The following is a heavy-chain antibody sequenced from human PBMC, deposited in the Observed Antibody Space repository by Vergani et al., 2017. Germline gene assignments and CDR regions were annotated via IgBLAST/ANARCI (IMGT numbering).Heavy chain of an antibody. CDR2: ISASGNA. V-gene: IGHV4-38-2*01. J-gene: IGHJ3*01. CDR3: ARRGGGYYSGGKVHPLRTAFDV. CDR1: GYSISSGYY. Sequence: QVQLQESGPGLVKPSETLSLTCAVSGYSISSGYYWGWIRQPPGKGLVWIGHISASGNASHSPSLKTRVSMSVDTSKNQFSLTVTSVTAADTAIYFCARRGGGYYSGGKVHPLRTAFDVWGHGTVVTVSS. D-gene: IGHD2-15*01.